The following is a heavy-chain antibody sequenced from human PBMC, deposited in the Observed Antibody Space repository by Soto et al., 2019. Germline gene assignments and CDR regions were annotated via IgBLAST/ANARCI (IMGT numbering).Heavy chain of an antibody. CDR2: INPSDGGT. CDR1: GYTFSGYH. CDR3: ARVAYQSLDY. Sequence: QVQLVQSGAEVKKPGASVRVSCKASGYTFSGYHIHWVRQAPGQGLEWMGIINPSDGGTGYAPKFQGRVTMTRDTSTSTVSMDLSSLISEDTAVYYCARVAYQSLDYRGQGTLVTVSS. V-gene: IGHV1-46*01. J-gene: IGHJ4*02. D-gene: IGHD3-16*01.